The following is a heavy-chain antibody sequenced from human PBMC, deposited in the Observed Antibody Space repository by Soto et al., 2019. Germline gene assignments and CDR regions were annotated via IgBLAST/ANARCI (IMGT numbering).Heavy chain of an antibody. D-gene: IGHD5-18*01. CDR1: GGTLSSYT. CDR2: IIPNLGIT. V-gene: IGHV1-69*04. CDR3: ARDQYSDGYLYYYYYGMDV. Sequence: SVKVSCKASGGTLSSYTFSWVRQAPGQGLGWMGRIIPNLGITNYAQKFQGRITIIVDKSTSTAYMELSSLRSEDTAVYYCARDQYSDGYLYYYYYGMDVWGQGTTVTVSS. J-gene: IGHJ6*02.